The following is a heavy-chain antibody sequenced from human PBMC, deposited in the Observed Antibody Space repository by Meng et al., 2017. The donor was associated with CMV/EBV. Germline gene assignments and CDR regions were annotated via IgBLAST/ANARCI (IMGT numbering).Heavy chain of an antibody. V-gene: IGHV3-21*01. D-gene: IGHD6-13*01. J-gene: IGHJ5*02. CDR2: ISSSSSYI. CDR3: ARDRAAPGWFDP. Sequence: GESLKISCAASGFTFSSYSMNWVRQAPGKGLEWVSSISSSSSYIYYADSVKGRFTISRGNAKNSLYLQMNGLRAEDTAVYYCARDRAAPGWFDPWGQGTLVTVSS. CDR1: GFTFSSYS.